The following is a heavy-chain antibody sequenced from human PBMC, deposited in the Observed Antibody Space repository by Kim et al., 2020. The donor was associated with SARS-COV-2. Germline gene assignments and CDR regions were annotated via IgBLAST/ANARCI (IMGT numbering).Heavy chain of an antibody. CDR3: ASGTSSGWYGPFVY. D-gene: IGHD6-19*01. V-gene: IGHV3-66*01. J-gene: IGHJ4*02. CDR2: IYSGGST. CDR1: GFTVSSNY. Sequence: GSLRLSCAASGFTVSSNYMSWVRQAPGKGLEWVSVIYSGGSTYYADSVKGRFTISRDNSKNTLYLQMNSLRAEDTAVYYCASGTSSGWYGPFVYWGQGTLVTVSS.